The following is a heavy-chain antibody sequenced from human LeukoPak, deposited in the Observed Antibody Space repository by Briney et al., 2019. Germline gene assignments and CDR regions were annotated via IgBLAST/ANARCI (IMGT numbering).Heavy chain of an antibody. D-gene: IGHD6-13*01. CDR3: ASLAAAGSELDY. Sequence: GGSLRLSCAASGFTFSSYAMHWVRQAPGKGLERVAVISYDGSNKYYADSVKGRFTISRDNSKNTLYLQMNSLRAEDTAVYYCASLAAAGSELDYWGQGTLVTVSS. CDR2: ISYDGSNK. J-gene: IGHJ4*02. CDR1: GFTFSSYA. V-gene: IGHV3-30*04.